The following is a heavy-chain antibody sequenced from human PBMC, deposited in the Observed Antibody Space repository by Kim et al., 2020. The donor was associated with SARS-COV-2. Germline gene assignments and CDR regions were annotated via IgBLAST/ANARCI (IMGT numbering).Heavy chain of an antibody. Sequence: GGSLRLSCAASGFTFDDYTMHWVRQAPGKGLEGVSRIRWDGGSTYYADSVKGRFTISRDNSKNSLYLQMNSLRTEETALYYCAKGISGSPYYYGMDVLG. D-gene: IGHD3-10*01. CDR1: GFTFDDYT. J-gene: IGHJ6*02. V-gene: IGHV3-43*01. CDR3: AKGISGSPYYYGMDV. CDR2: IRWDGGST.